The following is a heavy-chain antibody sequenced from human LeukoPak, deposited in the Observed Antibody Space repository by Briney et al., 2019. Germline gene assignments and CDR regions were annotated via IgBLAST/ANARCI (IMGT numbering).Heavy chain of an antibody. Sequence: GGSLRLSCAASGFTFDDYAMHWVRQAPGKGLEWVSGISWNSGSIGYADSVKGRFTISRDNAKNSLYLQMNSLRAEDTAVYYCAREGYYYMDVWGKGTTVTVSS. V-gene: IGHV3-9*01. CDR1: GFTFDDYA. J-gene: IGHJ6*03. CDR2: ISWNSGSI. CDR3: AREGYYYMDV.